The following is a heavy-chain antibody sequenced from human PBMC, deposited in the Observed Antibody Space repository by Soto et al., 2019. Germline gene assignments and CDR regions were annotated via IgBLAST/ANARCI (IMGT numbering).Heavy chain of an antibody. D-gene: IGHD6-6*01. V-gene: IGHV4-31*03. Sequence: TLSLTCTVSGGSISSGGYYWSWIRQHPGKGLEWIGYIYYSGSTYYNPSLKSRVTISVDTSKNQFSLKLSSVTAADTAVYYCARCSSSSAYYYYMDVWGKGTTVTVSS. CDR3: ARCSSSSAYYYYMDV. CDR2: IYYSGST. CDR1: GGSISSGGYY. J-gene: IGHJ6*03.